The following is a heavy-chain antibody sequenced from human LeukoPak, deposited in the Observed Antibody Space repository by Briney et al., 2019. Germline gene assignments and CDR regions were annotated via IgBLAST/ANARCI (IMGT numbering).Heavy chain of an antibody. CDR3: ARDPSAMIVVVQAAFDI. V-gene: IGHV4-39*07. CDR2: IYYSGST. J-gene: IGHJ3*02. CDR1: GGSISDNSYY. D-gene: IGHD3-22*01. Sequence: SETLSLTCTVSGGSISDNSYYWGWIRQSPGKGLEWIGSIYYSGSTYYNPSLKSGVTISVDTSKNQFSLKLSSVTAADTAVYYCARDPSAMIVVVQAAFDIWGQGTMVTVSS.